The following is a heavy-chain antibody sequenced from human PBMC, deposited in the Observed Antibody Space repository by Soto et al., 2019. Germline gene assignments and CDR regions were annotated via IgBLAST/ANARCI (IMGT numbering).Heavy chain of an antibody. CDR1: GGTFSSYA. V-gene: IGHV1-69*13. CDR2: IIPIFGTA. CDR3: ARGDYYDSSGYPHAFDI. D-gene: IGHD3-22*01. Sequence: SVKVSCKASGGTFSSYAISWVRQAPGRGLEWMGGIIPIFGTANYAQKFQGRVTITADESTSTAYMELSSLRSEDTAVYYCARGDYYDSSGYPHAFDIWGQGTMVTVSS. J-gene: IGHJ3*02.